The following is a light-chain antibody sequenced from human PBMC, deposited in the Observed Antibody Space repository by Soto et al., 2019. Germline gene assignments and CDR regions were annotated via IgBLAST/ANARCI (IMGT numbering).Light chain of an antibody. J-gene: IGKJ3*01. CDR3: QQYNNWPFT. V-gene: IGKV3-15*01. CDR1: QSISSN. CDR2: GAS. Sequence: EIVMTQSPATLSVSPGERATLSCRASQSISSNLAWYQQKPGQAPRLLIYGASTRATGIPATFSGSGSGTEFTLTISSLQSEDFAVYYCQQYNNWPFTFGXGX.